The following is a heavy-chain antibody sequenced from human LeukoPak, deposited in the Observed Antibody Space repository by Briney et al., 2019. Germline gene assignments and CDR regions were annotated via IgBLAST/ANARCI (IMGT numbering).Heavy chain of an antibody. Sequence: GGSLGLSCAASGFNFTNYNMNWVRQAPGKGLEWVSSIHSSSGSIYYADSLKGRFTISRDNAKNSLYLQMNSLRAEDTAVYYCARDGASAGYYGFDIWGQGTMVTVS. J-gene: IGHJ3*02. V-gene: IGHV3-21*01. CDR1: GFNFTNYN. CDR3: ARDGASAGYYGFDI. D-gene: IGHD3-22*01. CDR2: IHSSSGSI.